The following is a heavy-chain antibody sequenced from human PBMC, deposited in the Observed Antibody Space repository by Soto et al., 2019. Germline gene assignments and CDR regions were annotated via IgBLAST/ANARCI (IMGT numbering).Heavy chain of an antibody. CDR2: IFSNDEK. Sequence: QVTLKESGPVLVKPTETLTLTCTVSGFSLSNARMGVSWIRQPPGKALEWLAHIFSNDEKSYSTSLKTRLTIPKDTSKSHVALTMTNMDPVETATYYCARIRGLLDYYGMDVWGQGTTVTVSS. J-gene: IGHJ6*02. V-gene: IGHV2-26*01. CDR1: GFSLSNARMG. CDR3: ARIRGLLDYYGMDV.